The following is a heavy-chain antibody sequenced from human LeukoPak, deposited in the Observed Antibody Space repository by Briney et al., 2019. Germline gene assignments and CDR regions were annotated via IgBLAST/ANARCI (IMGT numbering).Heavy chain of an antibody. J-gene: IGHJ1*01. CDR3: ARSGSIAAAGTRYFQH. CDR1: GGTFSSYA. D-gene: IGHD6-13*01. CDR2: IIPIFGTA. Sequence: GASVKVSCKASGGTFSSYAISWVRQAPGQGLEWMGGIIPIFGTANYAQKFQGRVTITADESTSTAYMELSNLRSEDTAVYYCARSGSIAAAGTRYFQHWGQGTLVTVSS. V-gene: IGHV1-69*01.